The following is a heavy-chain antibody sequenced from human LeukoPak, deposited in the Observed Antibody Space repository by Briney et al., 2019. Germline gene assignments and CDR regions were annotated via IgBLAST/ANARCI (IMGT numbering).Heavy chain of an antibody. CDR2: IIPIFGTT. V-gene: IGHV1-69*13. D-gene: IGHD3-10*01. CDR3: ARDRRVLLWFGATQWRSNWFDP. J-gene: IGHJ5*02. Sequence: GASVKVSCKASGGTVRRFGISWVRQAPGQGLEWMGGIIPIFGTTSYVQKFQGRVTINADESTSTAYMELSSLRSEDTAVYYCARDRRVLLWFGATQWRSNWFDPWGQGTLVTVSS. CDR1: GGTVRRFG.